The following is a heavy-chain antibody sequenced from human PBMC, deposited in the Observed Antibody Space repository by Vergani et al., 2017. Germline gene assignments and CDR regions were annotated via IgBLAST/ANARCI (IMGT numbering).Heavy chain of an antibody. CDR1: GFTFSSYS. CDR2: ISSSSSYI. D-gene: IGHD3-3*01. CDR3: ARGGLGAEYYDFWSGYYRDLVVALDI. Sequence: EVQLVESGGGLVKPGGSLRLSCAASGFTFSSYSMNWVRQAPGKGLEWVSSISSSSSYIYYADSVKGRFTISRDNAKNSLYLQMNSLRAEDTAVYYCARGGLGAEYYDFWSGYYRDLVVALDIWGQGTMVTVSS. V-gene: IGHV3-21*01. J-gene: IGHJ3*02.